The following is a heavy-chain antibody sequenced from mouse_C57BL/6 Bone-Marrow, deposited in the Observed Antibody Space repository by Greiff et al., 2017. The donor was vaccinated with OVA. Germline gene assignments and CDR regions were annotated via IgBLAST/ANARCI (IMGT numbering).Heavy chain of an antibody. D-gene: IGHD1-1*01. CDR3: RKGSSSRILYFDN. Sequence: VQLQQPGTELVKPGASVKLSCKASGYTFTSYWMHWVKQRPGQGLEWLGNINPSNGGTNYNEKLKSKATLTVDKSSSTAYMQLSSLTSEDSAVYNCRKGSSSRILYFDNWGQGTTLTVSS. J-gene: IGHJ2*01. CDR1: GYTFTSYW. CDR2: INPSNGGT. V-gene: IGHV1-53*01.